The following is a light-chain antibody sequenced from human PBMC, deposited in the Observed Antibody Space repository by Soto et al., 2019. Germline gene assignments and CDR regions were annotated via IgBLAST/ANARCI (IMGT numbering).Light chain of an antibody. CDR1: QAINNY. CDR2: AAS. J-gene: IGKJ1*01. CDR3: QHYNSYSEA. V-gene: IGKV1-27*01. Sequence: DIPMTQSPSSLSASVGDRVTITCRASQAINNYVAWYQQKPGQCPQLLIYAASTLQSGVPSRFSGSGSGTDFTLTISSLQPDDFATYYCQHYNSYSEAFGQGTKVELK.